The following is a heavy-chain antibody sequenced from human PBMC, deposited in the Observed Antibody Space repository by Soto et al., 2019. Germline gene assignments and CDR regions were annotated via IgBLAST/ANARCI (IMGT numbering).Heavy chain of an antibody. CDR2: IIPIFGTA. J-gene: IGHJ6*02. V-gene: IGHV1-69*13. CDR3: ARGIVVVPAAKFYYYYGMDV. Sequence: VKVSCKASGGTFSSYAISWVRQAPGQGLEWMGGIIPIFGTANYAQKFQGRVTITADESTSTAYMELSSLRSEDTAVYYCARGIVVVPAAKFYYYYGMDVWGQGTTVTVSS. D-gene: IGHD2-2*01. CDR1: GGTFSSYA.